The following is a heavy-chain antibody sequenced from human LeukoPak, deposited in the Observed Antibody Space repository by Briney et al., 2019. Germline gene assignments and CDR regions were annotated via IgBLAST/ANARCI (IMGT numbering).Heavy chain of an antibody. Sequence: SETLSLTCGVSGGSISNTNWWTWVRQPPGKGLEWIGEVNLQGSTNYNPSLKSRVTISVDTSKNQFSLKLSSVTAADTAVYFCARQLRGEAVAGHLQPFDYWGQGTLVTVSS. D-gene: IGHD6-19*01. J-gene: IGHJ4*02. CDR3: ARQLRGEAVAGHLQPFDY. CDR2: VNLQGST. V-gene: IGHV4-4*02. CDR1: GGSISNTNW.